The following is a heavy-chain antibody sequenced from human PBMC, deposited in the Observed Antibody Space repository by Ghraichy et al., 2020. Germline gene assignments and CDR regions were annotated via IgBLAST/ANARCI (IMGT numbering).Heavy chain of an antibody. D-gene: IGHD2-15*01. CDR3: ARDPGYCSGGRCYLEQFDC. V-gene: IGHV3-21*01. J-gene: IGHJ4*02. CDR1: GFTFSSYR. Sequence: GGSLRLSCAASGFTFSSYRMNWVRQAPGKGLEWVSFISSSSSYIYYADSVKGRFTISRDNAKNSLYLQMNSLRAEDTAVYYCARDPGYCSGGRCYLEQFDCWGQGTLVTVSS. CDR2: ISSSSSYI.